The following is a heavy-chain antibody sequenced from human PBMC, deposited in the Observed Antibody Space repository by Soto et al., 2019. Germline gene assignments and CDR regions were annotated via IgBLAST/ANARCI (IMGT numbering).Heavy chain of an antibody. CDR1: GASVSSAGIY. Sequence: QVQLQESGPGLVKPSQTLSLTCTVSGASVSSAGIYWSWIRQHPEKGLEWIGYVFYTGITYYTPSLKSRVTIPVDTSKNQFYLNLTSVTAADTAVYYCARNRGSSKPYYFDSWGQGTLVTVSS. CDR3: ARNRGSSKPYYFDS. CDR2: VFYTGIT. D-gene: IGHD1-26*01. V-gene: IGHV4-31*03. J-gene: IGHJ4*02.